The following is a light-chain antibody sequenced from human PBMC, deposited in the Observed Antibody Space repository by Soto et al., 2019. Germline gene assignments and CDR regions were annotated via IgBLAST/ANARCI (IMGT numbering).Light chain of an antibody. CDR3: SSYTSSSTLGV. J-gene: IGLJ2*01. CDR1: SSDVGGYNY. CDR2: DVS. Sequence: QSALTQPASVSGSPGQSITISCTGTSSDVGGYNYVSWYQQHPGKAPKLMIYDVSNRPSGVSNRFSGSKSGNTASLTISGLQAEDEADYYCSSYTSSSTLGVFGVGTKMTAL. V-gene: IGLV2-14*01.